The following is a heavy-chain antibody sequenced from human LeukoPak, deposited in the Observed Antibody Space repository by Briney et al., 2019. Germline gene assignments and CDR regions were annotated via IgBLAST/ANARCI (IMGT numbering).Heavy chain of an antibody. CDR2: IYYSGST. J-gene: IGHJ3*02. CDR3: ARPLLWCGESYDAFDI. V-gene: IGHV4-59*08. Sequence: SETLSLTCTVSGGSISSYYWSWIRQPPGKGLEWIGYIYYSGSTNYNPSLKSRVTISVDTSKNQFSLKLSSVTAADTAVYYCARPLLWCGESYDAFDIWGQGTMVIVSS. CDR1: GGSISSYY. D-gene: IGHD3-10*01.